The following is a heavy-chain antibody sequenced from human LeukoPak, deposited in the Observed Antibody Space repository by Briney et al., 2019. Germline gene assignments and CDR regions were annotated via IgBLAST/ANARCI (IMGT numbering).Heavy chain of an antibody. CDR1: GFTFSSYS. J-gene: IGHJ4*02. Sequence: GGSLRLSCAASGFTFSSYSMNWVRQAPGKGPEWVSSISSSSTYIYYADSVKGRFTISRDNAKNSLYLQMNSLRAEDTAVYYCASGGALAGRMAHWGQGALVTVSS. V-gene: IGHV3-21*01. CDR2: ISSSSTYI. CDR3: ASGGALAGRMAH. D-gene: IGHD6-19*01.